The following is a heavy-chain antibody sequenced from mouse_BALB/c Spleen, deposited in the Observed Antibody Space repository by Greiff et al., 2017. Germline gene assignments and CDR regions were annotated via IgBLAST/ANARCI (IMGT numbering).Heavy chain of an antibody. Sequence: EVQRVESGPSLVKPSQTLSLTCSVTGDSITSGYWNWIRKFPGNKLEYMGYISYSGSTYYNPSLKRRISITRDTSKNQYYLQLNSVTTEDTATYYCARGGSTGRGFAYWGQGTLVTVSA. CDR2: ISYSGST. D-gene: IGHD4-1*02. V-gene: IGHV3-8*02. CDR1: GDSITSGY. J-gene: IGHJ3*01. CDR3: ARGGSTGRGFAY.